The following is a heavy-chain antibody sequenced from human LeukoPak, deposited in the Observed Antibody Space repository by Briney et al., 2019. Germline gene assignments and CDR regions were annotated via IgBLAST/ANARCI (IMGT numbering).Heavy chain of an antibody. D-gene: IGHD6-13*01. CDR1: GFTFSSYA. J-gene: IGHJ6*02. V-gene: IGHV3-30*04. CDR3: AREAVDSSSWWDYYYYYGMDV. Sequence: GRSLRLSCAASGFTFSSYAMRWVRQAPGKGLEWVAVISYDGSNKYYADSVKGRFTISRDNSKNTLYLQMNSLRAEDTAVYYCAREAVDSSSWWDYYYYYGMDVWGQGTTVTVSS. CDR2: ISYDGSNK.